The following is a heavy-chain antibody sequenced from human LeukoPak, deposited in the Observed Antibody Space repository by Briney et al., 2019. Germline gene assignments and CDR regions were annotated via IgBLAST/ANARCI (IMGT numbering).Heavy chain of an antibody. Sequence: GGSLRLSCAASGFTFSSYAMSWVRQAPGKGLEWVSGISGSGDNTYYADSVKGRFTISRDNSKNTLYVQVNSLGAEDTAVYYCARDGGRYYYDSSGYYPNYWGQGTLVTVSS. D-gene: IGHD3-22*01. CDR2: ISGSGDNT. CDR3: ARDGGRYYYDSSGYYPNY. CDR1: GFTFSSYA. V-gene: IGHV3-23*01. J-gene: IGHJ4*02.